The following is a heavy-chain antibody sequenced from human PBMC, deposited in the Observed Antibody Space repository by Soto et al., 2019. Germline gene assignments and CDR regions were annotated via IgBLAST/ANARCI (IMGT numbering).Heavy chain of an antibody. Sequence: QVQLVESGGGVVQPGRSLRLSCAASGFTFSSYGMHWVRQAPGKGLEWVAVISYDGSNKYYADSVKGRFTISRDNSKNKLYLQMNSLRAADNAVYYCANAYCSGGSCYSGYWGQGTLVTVSS. CDR1: GFTFSSYG. CDR3: ANAYCSGGSCYSGY. V-gene: IGHV3-30*18. D-gene: IGHD2-15*01. J-gene: IGHJ4*02. CDR2: ISYDGSNK.